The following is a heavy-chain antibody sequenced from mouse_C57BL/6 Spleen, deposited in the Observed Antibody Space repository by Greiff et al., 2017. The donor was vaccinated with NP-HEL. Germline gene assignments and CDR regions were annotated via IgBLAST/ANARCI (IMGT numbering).Heavy chain of an antibody. CDR1: GFTFSSYT. CDR2: ISGGGGNT. Sequence: SGGGLVKPGGSLKLSCAASGFTFSSYTMSWVRQTPEKRLEWVATISGGGGNTYYPDSVKGRFTISRDNAKNTLYLQMSSLRSEDTALYYCARQGYSNSWFAYWGQGTLVTVSA. CDR3: ARQGYSNSWFAY. J-gene: IGHJ3*01. D-gene: IGHD2-5*01. V-gene: IGHV5-9*01.